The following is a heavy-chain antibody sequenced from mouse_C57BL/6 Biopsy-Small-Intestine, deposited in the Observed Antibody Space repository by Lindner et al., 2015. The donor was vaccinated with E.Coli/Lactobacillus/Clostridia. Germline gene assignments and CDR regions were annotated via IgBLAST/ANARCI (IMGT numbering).Heavy chain of an antibody. J-gene: IGHJ2*01. CDR3: ARWGLNWHFFDY. Sequence: VQLQESGPELVKPGASVKISCKASGNSFTGYYMSWVKQSPEKSLEWIGEINPTTGGTTYNQKFRARATMTVDESSSTAYLQLKSLTSEDSAVYYCARWGLNWHFFDYWGQGTTLTVSS. CDR1: GNSFTGYY. D-gene: IGHD4-1*02. V-gene: IGHV1-42*01. CDR2: INPTTGGT.